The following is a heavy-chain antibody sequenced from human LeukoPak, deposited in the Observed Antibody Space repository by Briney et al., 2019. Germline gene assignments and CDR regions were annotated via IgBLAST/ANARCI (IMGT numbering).Heavy chain of an antibody. Sequence: SETLSLTCAVYGGSFSDYYWSWIRQPPGKGLEWIGEISRHGSTNYNPSLKSRVTISIDTSKNQFSLNLRSVTAADTALYYCARIPGAGYSNGWYRFDPWGRGTLVTVSS. CDR2: ISRHGST. CDR1: GGSFSDYY. V-gene: IGHV4-34*01. D-gene: IGHD6-19*01. CDR3: ARIPGAGYSNGWYRFDP. J-gene: IGHJ5*02.